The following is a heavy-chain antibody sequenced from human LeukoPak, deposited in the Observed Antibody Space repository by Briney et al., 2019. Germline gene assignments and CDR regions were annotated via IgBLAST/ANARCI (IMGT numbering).Heavy chain of an antibody. J-gene: IGHJ4*02. CDR3: ARDQGIGLQLWVETAFDY. V-gene: IGHV1-3*01. Sequence: GASVKVSCKASGYTFTSYAMHWVRQAPGQRLEWMGWINAGNGNTKYSQKFQGRVTITRDTSASTAYMELSSLRSEDTAVYYCARDQGIGLQLWVETAFDYWGQGTLVTVSS. D-gene: IGHD5-18*01. CDR1: GYTFTSYA. CDR2: INAGNGNT.